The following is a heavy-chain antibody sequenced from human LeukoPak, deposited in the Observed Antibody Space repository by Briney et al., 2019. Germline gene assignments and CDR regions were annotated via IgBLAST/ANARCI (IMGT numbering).Heavy chain of an antibody. Sequence: GESLKISCKASGYNFPDFWIAWVRQMPGKGLEWVGIIYPDDSNTRYSPSFQGQVTISADKSISTAYLQWSSLRASDTAMYYCARLEAYYDILTGFYYFDYWGQGTLVTVSS. D-gene: IGHD3-9*01. CDR2: IYPDDSNT. CDR1: GYNFPDFW. CDR3: ARLEAYYDILTGFYYFDY. V-gene: IGHV5-51*01. J-gene: IGHJ4*02.